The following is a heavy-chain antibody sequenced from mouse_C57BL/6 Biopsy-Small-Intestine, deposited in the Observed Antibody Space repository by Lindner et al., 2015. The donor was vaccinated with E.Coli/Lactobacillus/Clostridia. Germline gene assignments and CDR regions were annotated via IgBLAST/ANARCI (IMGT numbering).Heavy chain of an antibody. Sequence: VQLQESGGVLVQPKGSLKLSCAASGFSFNTYAMNWVRQAPGKGLEWVARIRSKSYNYTTYYVESVKDRFTISRDDSESLLYLQMNNLKTEDTAMYYCVRQGDSGSLAYWGQGTLSLSLQ. D-gene: IGHD1-3*01. CDR1: GFSFNTYA. CDR2: IRSKSYNYTT. V-gene: IGHV10-1*01. J-gene: IGHJ3*01. CDR3: VRQGDSGSLAY.